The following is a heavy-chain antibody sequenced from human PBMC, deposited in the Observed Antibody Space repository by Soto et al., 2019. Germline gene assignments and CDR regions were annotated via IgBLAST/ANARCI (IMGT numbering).Heavy chain of an antibody. V-gene: IGHV3-23*01. D-gene: IGHD2-21*01. CDR1: GFSFSTSA. CDR2: ISENGGSRGGT. J-gene: IGHJ3*02. CDR3: ASAKAVVIAALGI. Sequence: GGSLRLSCTASGFSFSTSAMSWVRQAPGQGLEWVASISENGGSRGGTYYADSVKGRFTISRDNSKNTLYLQVDSLRGADSAVYYCASAKAVVIAALGIWGQGTLVTVSS.